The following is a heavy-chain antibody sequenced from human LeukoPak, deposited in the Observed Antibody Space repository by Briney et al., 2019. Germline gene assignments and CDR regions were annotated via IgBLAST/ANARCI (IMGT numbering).Heavy chain of an antibody. V-gene: IGHV4-59*08. CDR1: GGSISSYY. D-gene: IGHD2-21*02. J-gene: IGHJ3*01. CDR2: IFYTGTT. CDR3: ARQLRSDAFDF. Sequence: PSETLSLTCTVSGGSISSYYWGWIRQPPGKGLEWIGYIFYTGTTHYNPSLKSRVTISVDSSKNQFSLSLSSVTAADTAVYYCARQLRSDAFDFWGQGTLVTVSS.